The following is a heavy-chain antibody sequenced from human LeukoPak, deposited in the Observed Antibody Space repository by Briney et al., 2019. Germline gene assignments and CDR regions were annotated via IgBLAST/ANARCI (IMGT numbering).Heavy chain of an antibody. J-gene: IGHJ3*02. CDR1: GYTFTTYD. CDR2: MNPNSGNA. D-gene: IGHD2-2*01. V-gene: IGHV1-8*02. Sequence: ASVKVSCKASGYTFTTYDINWVRQATGQGLEWMGWMNPNSGNADYAQDFQGRVTMTSDTSISTAYMELSSLRSEDTAVYYCARGRAGRYCTDTSCYYAFDIWGQGTMVTVSS. CDR3: ARGRAGRYCTDTSCYYAFDI.